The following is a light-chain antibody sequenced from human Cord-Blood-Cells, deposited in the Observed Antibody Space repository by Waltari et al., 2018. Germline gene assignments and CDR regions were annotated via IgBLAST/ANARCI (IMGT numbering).Light chain of an antibody. J-gene: IGKJ4*01. V-gene: IGKV3-11*01. CDR3: EQRSNCRT. CDR2: DSS. Sequence: EIVFTQSPASLSLSQGETATLSCRASECVSRYLTWYQHKPGQAPRLLIYDSSNRATGIPASYSDSGSGTYFTLTISSREPEDCVVYYCEQRSNCRTFGGGTKVEIK. CDR1: ECVSRY.